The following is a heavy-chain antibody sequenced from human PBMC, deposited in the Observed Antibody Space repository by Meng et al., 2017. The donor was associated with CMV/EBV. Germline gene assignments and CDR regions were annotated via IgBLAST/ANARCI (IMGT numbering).Heavy chain of an antibody. J-gene: IGHJ5*02. V-gene: IGHV4-4*07. CDR1: GGSISSYY. Sequence: QVHRQESGPGAVKPSQTLSLRCTASGGSISSYYWRWTRQPAGKGLEWIGRIYTSGSTNYNPSLKSRVTMSVDTTKNQFSLKLSSVTAADTAVYYCARDLMNCSSTSCANWFDPWGQGTLVTVSS. D-gene: IGHD2-2*01. CDR2: IYTSGST. CDR3: ARDLMNCSSTSCANWFDP.